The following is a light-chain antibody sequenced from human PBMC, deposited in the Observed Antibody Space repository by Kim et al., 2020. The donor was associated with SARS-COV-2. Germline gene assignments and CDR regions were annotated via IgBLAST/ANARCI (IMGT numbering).Light chain of an antibody. CDR1: KLGDKY. Sequence: SYELTQPPSVSVSPGQTASITRSGDKLGDKYARWYQQKPGQSPVLVIYQHSKRPSGIPERFSGPNSGNTATLTISGTQATDEADYYCQAWDSSTVVFGGG. CDR2: QHS. CDR3: QAWDSSTVV. J-gene: IGLJ2*01. V-gene: IGLV3-1*01.